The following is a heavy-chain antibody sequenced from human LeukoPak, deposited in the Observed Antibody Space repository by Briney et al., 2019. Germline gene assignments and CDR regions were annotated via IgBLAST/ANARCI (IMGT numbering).Heavy chain of an antibody. CDR2: IKQDGSEK. J-gene: IGHJ4*02. CDR1: GFTFSSYW. CDR3: ATEASSGLED. V-gene: IGHV3-7*01. Sequence: GGSLKLSCAASGFTFSSYWMSWVRQAPGKGLEWVANIKQDGSEKYYLDSVKGRFTISRDNAENSLYLQMNSLRAEDTAVYYCATEASSGLEDWGQGILVTVSS. D-gene: IGHD6-19*01.